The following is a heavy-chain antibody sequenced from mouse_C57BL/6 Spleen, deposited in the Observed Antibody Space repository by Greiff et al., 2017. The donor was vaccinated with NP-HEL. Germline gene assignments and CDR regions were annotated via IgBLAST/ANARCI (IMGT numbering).Heavy chain of an antibody. D-gene: IGHD1-1*01. J-gene: IGHJ3*01. Sequence: QVQLQQPGAELVMPGASVKLSCKASGYTFTSYWMHWVKQRPGQGLEWIGEIDPSDSYTNYNQKFKGKSTLTVDKSSSTAYMQLSSLTSEDSAVNYGERSEGSIYFGTGFAYWGQGTLVTVSA. CDR1: GYTFTSYW. V-gene: IGHV1-69*01. CDR2: IDPSDSYT. CDR3: ERSEGSIYFGTGFAY.